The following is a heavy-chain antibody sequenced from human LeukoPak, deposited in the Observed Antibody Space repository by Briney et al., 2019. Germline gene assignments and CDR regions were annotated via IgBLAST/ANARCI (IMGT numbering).Heavy chain of an antibody. V-gene: IGHV3-48*03. Sequence: PGGSLRLSCAASGFTFSSYEMSWVRQAPGKGLEWVSYISTSGSTKYYADSVKGRFTISRDNAKNSLYLQMNSLRAEDTAVYYCARDRDPGYNDSSGYRRVKAFDIWGQGTMVTVSS. CDR1: GFTFSSYE. J-gene: IGHJ3*02. D-gene: IGHD3-22*01. CDR3: ARDRDPGYNDSSGYRRVKAFDI. CDR2: ISTSGSTK.